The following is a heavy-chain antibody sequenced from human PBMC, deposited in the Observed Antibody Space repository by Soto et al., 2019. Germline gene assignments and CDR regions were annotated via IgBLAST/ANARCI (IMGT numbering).Heavy chain of an antibody. CDR3: AIHDYTYGGGYFDY. J-gene: IGHJ4*02. CDR2: IYSGGST. V-gene: IGHV3-66*04. CDR1: GVTVSSNY. D-gene: IGHD5-18*01. Sequence: EVQLLESGGGLVQPGGSLRLSCAASGVTVSSNYMSWVRQAPGKGLEWVSVIYSGGSTYYADSVKGRFTISRDNSKNTLYLQMNSLRAEDTAVYYCAIHDYTYGGGYFDYWGQGTLVTVSS.